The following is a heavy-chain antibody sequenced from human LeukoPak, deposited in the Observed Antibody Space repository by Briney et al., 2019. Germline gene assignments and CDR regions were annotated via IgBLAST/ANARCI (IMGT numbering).Heavy chain of an antibody. Sequence: ASVKVSCKASGGTFSSYAISWVRQAPGQGLEWMGGIIPIFGTANYAQKFQGRVTITTDESTSTAYMELSSLRSEDTAVYYCATGHGQQLVLMMGYYYYMTSGAKGPRSPSP. J-gene: IGHJ6*03. V-gene: IGHV1-69*05. CDR2: IIPIFGTA. D-gene: IGHD6-13*01. CDR3: ATGHGQQLVLMMGYYYYMTS. CDR1: GGTFSSYA.